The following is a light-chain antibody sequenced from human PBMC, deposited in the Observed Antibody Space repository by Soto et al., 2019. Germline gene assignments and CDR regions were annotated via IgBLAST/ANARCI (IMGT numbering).Light chain of an antibody. CDR3: HQRQRWPRT. Sequence: EIVLTQSPGTLSLSPGESATLSCRASQSISSYLAWYQQKPGQAPRLLIYGASSRAAGIPARFSGSGSGTDFTLTITNLEPEDFAFYYCHQRQRWPRTFGQGTKVDIK. J-gene: IGKJ1*01. V-gene: IGKV3-11*01. CDR1: QSISSY. CDR2: GAS.